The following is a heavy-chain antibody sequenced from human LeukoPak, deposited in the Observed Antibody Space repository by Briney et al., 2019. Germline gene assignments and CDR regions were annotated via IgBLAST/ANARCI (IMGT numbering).Heavy chain of an antibody. V-gene: IGHV3-33*06. CDR3: AKEGTAYVSSWYDY. CDR1: GFTFSSYG. J-gene: IGHJ4*02. CDR2: IWYDGSNK. D-gene: IGHD6-13*01. Sequence: GGSLRLSCAASGFTFSSYGMHWVRQAPGKGLEGVAVIWYDGSNKYYADSVKGRFTISRDNSKNTLYLQMNSLRAEDTAVYSCAKEGTAYVSSWYDYWGQGTLVTVSS.